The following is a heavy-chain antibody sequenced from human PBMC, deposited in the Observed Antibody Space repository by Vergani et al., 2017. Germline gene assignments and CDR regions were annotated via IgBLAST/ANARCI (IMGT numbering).Heavy chain of an antibody. CDR3: ARAVKKGDYYDSSGYYGYFDY. Sequence: QVQLVQSGAEVKKPGSSVKVSCKASGGTFSSYAISWVRKAPGQGLEWMGRIIPIFGTANYAQKFQGRVTITADESTSTAYMELSSLRSEDTAVYYCARAVKKGDYYDSSGYYGYFDYWGQGTLVTVSS. CDR1: GGTFSSYA. V-gene: IGHV1-69*13. J-gene: IGHJ4*02. CDR2: IIPIFGTA. D-gene: IGHD3-22*01.